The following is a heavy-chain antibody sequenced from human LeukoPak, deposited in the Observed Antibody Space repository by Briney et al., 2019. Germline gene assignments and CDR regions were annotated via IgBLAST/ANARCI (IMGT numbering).Heavy chain of an antibody. Sequence: SVKVSCKASGGTFSSYAISWVRQAPGQVLEWMGRIIPILGIANYAQKFQGRVTITADKSTSTAYMELSSLRSEDTAVYYCARDKNQYGGNDYYYYGMDVWGQGTTVTVSS. CDR2: IIPILGIA. V-gene: IGHV1-69*04. D-gene: IGHD4-23*01. CDR1: GGTFSSYA. CDR3: ARDKNQYGGNDYYYYGMDV. J-gene: IGHJ6*02.